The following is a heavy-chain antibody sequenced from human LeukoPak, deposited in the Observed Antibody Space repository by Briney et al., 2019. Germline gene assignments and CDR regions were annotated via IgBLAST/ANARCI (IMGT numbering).Heavy chain of an antibody. CDR1: GYTFNSYG. CDR3: AKLVESGFVWSGYYIEDDY. J-gene: IGHJ4*02. V-gene: IGHV3-30*18. D-gene: IGHD3-3*01. Sequence: GGSLRLSCAASGYTFNSYGMHWVRQAPGKGLEWVAVISYDGSNKYYADSVKGRFTISRDNSKNTLYLQMNSLRAEDTAVYYCAKLVESGFVWSGYYIEDDYWGQGTLVTVSS. CDR2: ISYDGSNK.